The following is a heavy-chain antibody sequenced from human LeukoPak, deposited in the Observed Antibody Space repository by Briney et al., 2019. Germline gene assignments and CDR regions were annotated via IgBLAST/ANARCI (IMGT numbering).Heavy chain of an antibody. CDR3: ARDRPGGGLDY. Sequence: GGSLRLSCAAPGFTFSSYEMNWVRQAPGKGLEWVSSISSSSSYIYYADSVKGRFTISRDNAKNSLYLQMNSLRAEDTAVYYCARDRPGGGLDYWGQGTLVTVSS. J-gene: IGHJ4*02. V-gene: IGHV3-21*01. D-gene: IGHD1-1*01. CDR1: GFTFSSYE. CDR2: ISSSSSYI.